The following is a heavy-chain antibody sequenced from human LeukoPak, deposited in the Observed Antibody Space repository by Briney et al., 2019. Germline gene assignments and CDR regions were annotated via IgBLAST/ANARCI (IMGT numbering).Heavy chain of an antibody. V-gene: IGHV4-39*01. CDR1: GGSISSSSYY. J-gene: IGHJ4*02. CDR3: ARHVPSSIAAAGAYYFDY. D-gene: IGHD6-13*01. Sequence: KPSETLSLTCTVSGGSISSSSYYWGWIRQPPGKGLEWIGSIYYSGSTYYNPSLKIRVTISVDTSKNQFSLKLSSVTAADTAVYYCARHVPSSIAAAGAYYFDYWGQGNLVTVSS. CDR2: IYYSGST.